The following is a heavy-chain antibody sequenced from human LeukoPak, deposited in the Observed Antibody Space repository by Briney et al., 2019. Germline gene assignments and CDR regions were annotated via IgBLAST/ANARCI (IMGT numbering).Heavy chain of an antibody. CDR2: ISAYNGNT. V-gene: IGHV1-18*01. CDR1: GYTFTSYG. J-gene: IGHJ6*02. Sequence: GASVKVSCKASGYTFTSYGISWVRQAPGQGLEWMGWISAYNGNTNYAQKLQGRVTMTTDTSTSTAYMELRSLRSDDTAVYYCARGPTAPYYYYGMDVWGQGTTVTVSS. D-gene: IGHD4-11*01. CDR3: ARGPTAPYYYYGMDV.